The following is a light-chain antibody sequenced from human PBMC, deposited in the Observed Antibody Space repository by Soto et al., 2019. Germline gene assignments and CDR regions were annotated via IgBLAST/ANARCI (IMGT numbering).Light chain of an antibody. J-gene: IGLJ2*01. CDR3: YSYVGSIS. V-gene: IGLV2-23*02. CDR1: SSDVGSHNF. Sequence: QSALTQPASVSGSPGQSITISCTGTSSDVGSHNFVSWYQQHPGKAPELIIYGVTNRPLGVSHCFSGSKSGNTASLTISGLQAEDEADYYCYSYVGSISFGGGTKLTVL. CDR2: GVT.